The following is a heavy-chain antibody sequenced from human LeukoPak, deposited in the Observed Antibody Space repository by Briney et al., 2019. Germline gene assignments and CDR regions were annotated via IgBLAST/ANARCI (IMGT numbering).Heavy chain of an antibody. CDR2: ISSSSSYI. J-gene: IGHJ4*02. D-gene: IGHD5-12*01. CDR3: ARDRGRDSGYGLRFHESGY. V-gene: IGHV3-21*01. CDR1: GFTFSSYS. Sequence: GGSLRLSCAASGFTFSSYSMNWVRQAPGKGLEWVSSISSSSSYIYYADSVKGRFTISRDNAKNSLYLQMNSLRAEDTAVYYCARDRGRDSGYGLRFHESGYWGQGTLVTVSS.